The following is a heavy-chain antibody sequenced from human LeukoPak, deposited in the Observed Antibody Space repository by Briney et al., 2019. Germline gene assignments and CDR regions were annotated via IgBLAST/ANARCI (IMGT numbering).Heavy chain of an antibody. Sequence: ASVKVSCKASGYIFTSHAMNWVRQAPGQGLEWMGWINTNTGNPTYAQGLTGRFVFSLDTSVSTAYLQISSLKAEDTAVYYCARMLRSGYSYHFDYWGQGTLVTVSS. J-gene: IGHJ4*02. V-gene: IGHV7-4-1*02. CDR1: GYIFTSHA. CDR2: INTNTGNP. D-gene: IGHD5-18*01. CDR3: ARMLRSGYSYHFDY.